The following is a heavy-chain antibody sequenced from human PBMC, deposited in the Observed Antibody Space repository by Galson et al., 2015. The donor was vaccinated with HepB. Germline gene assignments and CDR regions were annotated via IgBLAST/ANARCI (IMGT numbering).Heavy chain of an antibody. V-gene: IGHV3-21*01. CDR3: ASLLAYCGGDCYSNYYYYGMDV. CDR2: ISSSSYI. Sequence: SLRLSCAASGFTFSSYSMNWVRQAPGKGLEWVSSISSSSYIYYADSVMGRFTISRDNAKNSLYLQMNSLRAEDTAVYYCASLLAYCGGDCYSNYYYYGMDVWGQGTTVTVSS. CDR1: GFTFSSYS. D-gene: IGHD2-21*02. J-gene: IGHJ6*02.